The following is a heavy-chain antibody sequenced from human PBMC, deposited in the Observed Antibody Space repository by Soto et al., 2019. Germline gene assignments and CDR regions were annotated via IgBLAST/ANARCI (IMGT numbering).Heavy chain of an antibody. CDR3: ARDSLRYSSGWYVLSD. CDR1: GFTFSSYA. CDR2: ISYDGSNK. D-gene: IGHD6-19*01. J-gene: IGHJ4*02. V-gene: IGHV3-30-3*01. Sequence: QVQLVESGGGVVQPGRSLRLSCAASGFTFSSYAMHWVRQAPGKGLEWVAVISYDGSNKYYADSVKGRFTISRDNSKNTLYLQMNSLRAEDTAVYYCARDSLRYSSGWYVLSDWGQGTLVTVSS.